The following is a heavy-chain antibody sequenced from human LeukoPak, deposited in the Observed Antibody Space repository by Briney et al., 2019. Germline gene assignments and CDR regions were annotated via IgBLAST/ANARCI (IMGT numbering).Heavy chain of an antibody. CDR1: GYTFTGYD. CDR3: ARVEKPRPYYYYYMHV. D-gene: IGHD5-24*01. CDR2: INPNSGGT. J-gene: IGHJ6*03. V-gene: IGHV1-2*02. Sequence: ASVKVSCKASGYTFTGYDMHWVRQAPGQGLEWMGWINPNSGGTNYAQKFQGRVTMTRDTSISTAYMELSRLRSDDTAVYYCARVEKPRPYYYYYMHVWGKGTTVTVSS.